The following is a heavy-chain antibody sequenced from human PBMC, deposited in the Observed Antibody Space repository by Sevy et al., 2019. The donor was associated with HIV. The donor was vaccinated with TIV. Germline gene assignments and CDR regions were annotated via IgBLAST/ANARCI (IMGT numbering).Heavy chain of an antibody. J-gene: IGHJ4*02. CDR2: IYYSGST. Sequence: SETLSLTCNVSGGSMRSYYWSWIRQPPGKGLEWIGYIYYSGSTSYNPSLKSRVTTSLDMYKNQFSLKLRSVTAADTAVYYCAREGGYGSLFDYWGQGKLVTVSS. D-gene: IGHD5-18*01. V-gene: IGHV4-59*01. CDR3: AREGGYGSLFDY. CDR1: GGSMRSYY.